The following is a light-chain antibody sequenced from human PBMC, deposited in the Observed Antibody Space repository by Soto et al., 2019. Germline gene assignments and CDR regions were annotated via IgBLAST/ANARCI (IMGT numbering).Light chain of an antibody. CDR1: QGISNY. CDR2: AAS. V-gene: IGKV1-17*03. J-gene: IGKJ4*01. CDR3: LQHNSYPLT. Sequence: DIRMTQSPSAMSASVGDRVTITCRASQGISNYLVWFQQKPGKGPKRLISAASTLQSGVPSRFSGSGSGTEFTLTISSLQHEDFATYYCLQHNSYPLTFGGGTKVEIK.